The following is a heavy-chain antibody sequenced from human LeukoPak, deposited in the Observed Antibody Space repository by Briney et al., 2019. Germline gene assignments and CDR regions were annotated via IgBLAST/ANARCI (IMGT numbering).Heavy chain of an antibody. CDR3: ANLCGGDCYGAFDI. D-gene: IGHD2-21*02. CDR1: GGSISSYY. J-gene: IGHJ3*02. CDR2: IYYNGST. Sequence: PSETLSLTCIVSGGSISSYYWTWIRQPPGKGLEWIGYIYYNGSTNYNPSLKSRVTISVDTSKNQRSLKLNSVTAADTAVYYCANLCGGDCYGAFDIWGQGTMVTVSS. V-gene: IGHV4-59*08.